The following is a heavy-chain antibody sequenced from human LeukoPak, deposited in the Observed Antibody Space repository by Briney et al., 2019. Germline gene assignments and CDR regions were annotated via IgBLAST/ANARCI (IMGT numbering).Heavy chain of an antibody. J-gene: IGHJ6*02. CDR1: GFTISSDA. V-gene: IGHV3-48*04. CDR2: ISSSSSTI. Sequence: GGSLRLSCVASGFTISSDAMTWVRQAPGKGLEWVSYISSSSSTIYYADSVKGRFTISRDNAKNPLFLQMNSLRAEDTAMYYCARDFYCSGGICSFGLDVWGQGTTVTVSS. D-gene: IGHD2-15*01. CDR3: ARDFYCSGGICSFGLDV.